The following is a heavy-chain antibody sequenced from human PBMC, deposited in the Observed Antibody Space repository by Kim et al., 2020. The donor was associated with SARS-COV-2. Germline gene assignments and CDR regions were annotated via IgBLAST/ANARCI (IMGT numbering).Heavy chain of an antibody. CDR1: GFTFSSYA. CDR2: ISGSGGST. D-gene: IGHD1-26*01. J-gene: IGHJ4*02. Sequence: GGSLRLSCAASGFTFSSYAMSWVRQAPGKGLEWVSAISGSGGSTYYADSVKGRFTISRDNSKNTLYLQMNSLRAEDTAVYYCAKSEYSGSYTGADYWGQGTLVTVSS. CDR3: AKSEYSGSYTGADY. V-gene: IGHV3-23*01.